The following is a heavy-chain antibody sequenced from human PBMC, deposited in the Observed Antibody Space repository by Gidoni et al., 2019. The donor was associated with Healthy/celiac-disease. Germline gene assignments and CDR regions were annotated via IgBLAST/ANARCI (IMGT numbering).Heavy chain of an antibody. Sequence: HVQLQQWCAVLLQPSEPLSLTCPVYGCSFSCYYWSWIRQPPGKGLEWIGEINHSGSTNYNPSLKSRVTISVDTSKNQFSLKLSSVTAADTAVYYCARGRGSGWVSVYFDYWGQGTLVTVSS. J-gene: IGHJ4*02. CDR1: GCSFSCYY. CDR3: ARGRGSGWVSVYFDY. V-gene: IGHV4-34*01. D-gene: IGHD3-22*01. CDR2: INHSGST.